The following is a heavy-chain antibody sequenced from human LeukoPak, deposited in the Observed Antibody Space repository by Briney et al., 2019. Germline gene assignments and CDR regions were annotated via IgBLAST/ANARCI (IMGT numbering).Heavy chain of an antibody. CDR2: IYYSGST. CDR3: ARLWGTTVTTT. V-gene: IGHV4-39*07. Sequence: SETLSLTCTVSGGSISSSSYYWGWIRQPPGKGLEWIGSIYYSGSTYYNPSLKSRVTISVDTSKNQFSLKLSSVTAADTAVYYCARLWGTTVTTTWGQGTLVTVSS. D-gene: IGHD4-17*01. J-gene: IGHJ5*02. CDR1: GGSISSSSYY.